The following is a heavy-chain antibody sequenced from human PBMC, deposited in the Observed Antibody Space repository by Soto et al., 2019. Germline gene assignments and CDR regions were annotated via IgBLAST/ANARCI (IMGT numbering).Heavy chain of an antibody. CDR2: IKSKTDGGTT. V-gene: IGHV3-15*01. Sequence: GGSLRLSCAASGFTFSNAWMSWVRQAPGKGLEWVGRIKSKTDGGTTGYAAPVKGRFTISRDDSKNTLYLQMNSLKTEDTAVYYCTTDLSSSWYYFDYWGQGTLVTVSS. CDR3: TTDLSSSWYYFDY. CDR1: GFTFSNAW. J-gene: IGHJ4*02. D-gene: IGHD6-13*01.